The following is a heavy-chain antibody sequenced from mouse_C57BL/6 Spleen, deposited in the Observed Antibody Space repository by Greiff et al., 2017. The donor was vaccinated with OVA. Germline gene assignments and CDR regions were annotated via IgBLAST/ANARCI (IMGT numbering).Heavy chain of an antibody. CDR2: ISSGSSTI. J-gene: IGHJ1*03. Sequence: EVMLVESGGGLVKPGGSLKLSCAASGFTFSDYGMHWVRQAPEKGLEWVAYISSGSSTIYYADTVKGRFTISRDNAKNTLFLQMTRLRSEDTAMYYCARRPFITTVVGAYWYFDVWGTGTTVTVSS. D-gene: IGHD1-1*01. V-gene: IGHV5-17*01. CDR3: ARRPFITTVVGAYWYFDV. CDR1: GFTFSDYG.